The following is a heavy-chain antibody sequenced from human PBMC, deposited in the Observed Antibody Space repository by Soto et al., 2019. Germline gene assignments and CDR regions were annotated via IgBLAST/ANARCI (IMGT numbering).Heavy chain of an antibody. CDR3: AKHDESLLWFANFDY. CDR2: MSGSGSST. D-gene: IGHD3-10*01. J-gene: IGHJ4*02. V-gene: IGHV3-23*01. Sequence: VQLLESGGGLEQPGGSLRLSCTASGFTFSSYAMSWVRQAPGKGLEWVSGMSGSGSSTYYADSVKGRFTISRDNSKNTLYLQMNSLRAEDTAVYYCAKHDESLLWFANFDYWGQGTLVTVSS. CDR1: GFTFSSYA.